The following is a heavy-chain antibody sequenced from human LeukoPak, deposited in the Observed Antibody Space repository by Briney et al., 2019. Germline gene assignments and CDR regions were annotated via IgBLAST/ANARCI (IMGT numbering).Heavy chain of an antibody. CDR1: GFTFSSYA. D-gene: IGHD3-9*01. Sequence: GGSLRLSCAASGFTFSSYAMSWVRQAPGKGLEWVSAISGSGGSTYYAESVKGRFTISRDNSKNTLYLQMNSLRAEDTAVYYCAKDTGSRYFNWLSDYWGRGTLVTVSS. V-gene: IGHV3-23*01. J-gene: IGHJ4*02. CDR2: ISGSGGST. CDR3: AKDTGSRYFNWLSDY.